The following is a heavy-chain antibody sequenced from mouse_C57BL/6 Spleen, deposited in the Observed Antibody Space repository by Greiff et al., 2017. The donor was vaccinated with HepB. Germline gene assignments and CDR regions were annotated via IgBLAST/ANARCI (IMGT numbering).Heavy chain of an antibody. V-gene: IGHV1-69*01. D-gene: IGHD2-1*01. Sequence: QVQLQQPGAELVMPGASVKLSCKASGYTFTSYWMHWVKQRPGQGLEWIGEIDPSDSYTNYNQKFKGKSTLTVDKSSSTAYMQRSSLTSEDSAVYYCTRVGSGNYFYAMDYWGQGTSVTVSS. CDR2: IDPSDSYT. J-gene: IGHJ4*01. CDR3: TRVGSGNYFYAMDY. CDR1: GYTFTSYW.